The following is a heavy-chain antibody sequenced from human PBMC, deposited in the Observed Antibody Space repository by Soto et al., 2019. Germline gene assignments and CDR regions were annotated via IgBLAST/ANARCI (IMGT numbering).Heavy chain of an antibody. V-gene: IGHV5-10-1*01. J-gene: IGHJ4*02. CDR2: IDPSDSYT. CDR1: GYSFTSYW. CDR3: ATTYYYDSSGYYTKRDYFDY. Sequence: GESLKISCKGSGYSFTSYWISWVLQIPGKGLEWMGRIDPSDSYTNYSPSFQGHVTISADKSISTAYLQWSSLKASDTAMYYCATTYYYDSSGYYTKRDYFDYWGQGTLVTVSS. D-gene: IGHD3-22*01.